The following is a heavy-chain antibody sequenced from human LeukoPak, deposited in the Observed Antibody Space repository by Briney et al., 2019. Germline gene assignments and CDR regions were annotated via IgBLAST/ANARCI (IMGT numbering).Heavy chain of an antibody. V-gene: IGHV1-2*02. CDR3: ARGNYYYGSGYDY. CDR2: INPNSGGT. J-gene: IGHJ4*02. D-gene: IGHD3-10*01. CDR1: GYTFTGYY. Sequence: VASVKVSCKASGYTFTGYYMHWVRQAPGQGLEWMGWINPNSGGTNYAQKFQGRVTMTRDTSISTAYMELSRLRSDDTAVYYCARGNYYYGSGYDYWGQGTLVTVSS.